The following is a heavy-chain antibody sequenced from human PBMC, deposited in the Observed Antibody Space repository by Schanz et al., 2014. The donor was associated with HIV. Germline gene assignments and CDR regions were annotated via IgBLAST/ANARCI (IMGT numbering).Heavy chain of an antibody. V-gene: IGHV1-69*01. Sequence: QVPLVQSGAEVKKPGSSVKVSCKASGGTFSIYAISWVRQAPGQGLEWMGGIIPIFGTANYAQKFQGRVTIIADESTSTAYMELSSLRSADTAVYYCARLVEDDYGDYGLNWFDPWGQGTLVTVSS. CDR2: IIPIFGTA. CDR3: ARLVEDDYGDYGLNWFDP. J-gene: IGHJ5*02. D-gene: IGHD4-17*01. CDR1: GGTFSIYA.